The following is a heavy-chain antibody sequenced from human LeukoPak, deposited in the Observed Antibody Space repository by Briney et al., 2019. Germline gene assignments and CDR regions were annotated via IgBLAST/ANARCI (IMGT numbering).Heavy chain of an antibody. CDR2: IYYSGST. CDR1: GGSISSYY. Sequence: SETLSLTCTVSGGSISSYYWSWIRQPPGKGLEWIGYIYYSGSTNYNPSLKSRVTISVDTSKNQFSLKLSSVTAADTAVYYCARLESSSGKFDYWGQGTLVTVSS. V-gene: IGHV4-59*01. J-gene: IGHJ4*02. CDR3: ARLESSSGKFDY. D-gene: IGHD6-6*01.